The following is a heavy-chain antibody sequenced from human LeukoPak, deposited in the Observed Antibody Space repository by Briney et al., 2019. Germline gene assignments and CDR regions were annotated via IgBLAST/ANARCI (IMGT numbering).Heavy chain of an antibody. V-gene: IGHV4-4*02. CDR3: ARVGTCDSSGYYPTGVDY. J-gene: IGHJ4*02. Sequence: SETLSLTCAVSGGSISSSNWWSWVRQPPGKGLEWIGEIYHSGSTNYNPSLKSRVTISVDKSKNQFSLKLSSVTAADTAVYYCARVGTCDSSGYYPTGVDYWGQGTLVTVSS. CDR2: IYHSGST. D-gene: IGHD3-22*01. CDR1: GGSISSSNW.